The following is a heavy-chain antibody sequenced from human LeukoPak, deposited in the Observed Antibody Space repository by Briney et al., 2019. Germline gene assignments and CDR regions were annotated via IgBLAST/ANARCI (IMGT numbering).Heavy chain of an antibody. Sequence: PGGSLRLSCATSGFTFSDYYMSWIRQAPGKGLEWLSYISGSGNDINYADSVKGRFTISRDNSKNTLYLQMNSLRAEDTAVYYCARVEVATSPPYYYYYYYMDVWGKGTTVTISS. CDR2: ISGSGNDI. CDR3: ARVEVATSPPYYYYYYYMDV. V-gene: IGHV3-11*06. D-gene: IGHD5-24*01. CDR1: GFTFSDYY. J-gene: IGHJ6*03.